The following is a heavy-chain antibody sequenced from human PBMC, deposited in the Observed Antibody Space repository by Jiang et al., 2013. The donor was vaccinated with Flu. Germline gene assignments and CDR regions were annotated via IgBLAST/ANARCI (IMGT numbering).Heavy chain of an antibody. CDR3: AREVGQAGIAVAGDWFDP. D-gene: IGHD6-19*01. CDR2: TYYRSKWYN. J-gene: IGHJ5*02. V-gene: IGHV6-1*01. CDR1: GDSVSSNSAA. Sequence: SQTLSLTCAISGDSVSSNSAAWNWIRQSPSRGLEWLGRTYYRSKWYNDYAVSVKSRITINPDTSKNQFSLQLNSVTPEDTAVYYCAREVGQAGIAVAGDWFDPWGQGTLVTVSS.